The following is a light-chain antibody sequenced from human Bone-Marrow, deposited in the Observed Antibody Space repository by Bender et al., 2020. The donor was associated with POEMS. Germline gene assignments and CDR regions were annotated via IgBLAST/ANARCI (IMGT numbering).Light chain of an antibody. Sequence: QSALTQPASVSESPGQSITLSCTGISSDVSGYDYVSWYQQHPGKAPKLMIFGVTYRPSGVSDRFSGSKSGSTASLTISGLQAEDEAVYYCSSYTTGYTLVVFGGGTKLTVL. J-gene: IGLJ2*01. CDR3: SSYTTGYTLVV. CDR1: SSDVSGYDY. CDR2: GVT. V-gene: IGLV2-14*03.